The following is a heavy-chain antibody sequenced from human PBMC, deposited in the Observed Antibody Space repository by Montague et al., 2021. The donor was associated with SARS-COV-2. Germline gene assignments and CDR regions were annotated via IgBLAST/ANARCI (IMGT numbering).Heavy chain of an antibody. V-gene: IGHV4-61*02. CDR2: IHFSGGT. Sequence: TLSLTCAVSGGSIITGSNFYWGWILQSAGKGLEWIGRIHFSGGTNYNPSLKSRLTMSVDSSANQFSLKLTSVTAADTAVYYCARDYYDSTGLNWFDPWGQGLLVTVSS. CDR1: GGSIITGSNFY. J-gene: IGHJ5*02. D-gene: IGHD3-22*01. CDR3: ARDYYDSTGLNWFDP.